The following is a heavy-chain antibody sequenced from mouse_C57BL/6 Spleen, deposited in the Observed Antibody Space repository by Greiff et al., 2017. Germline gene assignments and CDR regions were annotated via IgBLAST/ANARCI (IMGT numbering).Heavy chain of an antibody. V-gene: IGHV1-64*01. Sequence: QVQLQQPGAELVKPGASVKLSCKASGYTFTSYWMHWVKQRPGQGLEWIGMIHPNSGSTNYNEKFKSKATLTVDKSSSTAYMQLSSLTAADSAVYYCARGAGSSQFADWGQGTTVTVSA. J-gene: IGHJ3*01. CDR3: ARGAGSSQFAD. D-gene: IGHD1-1*01. CDR1: GYTFTSYW. CDR2: IHPNSGST.